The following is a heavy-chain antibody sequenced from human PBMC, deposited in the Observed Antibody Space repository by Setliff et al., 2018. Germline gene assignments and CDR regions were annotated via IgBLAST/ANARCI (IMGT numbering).Heavy chain of an antibody. CDR3: ARDVCPYHYEGAFDI. V-gene: IGHV1-46*01. CDR2: INPSSGST. D-gene: IGHD3-22*01. Sequence: ASVKVSCKASGYTFTSHDMHWVRQAPGLGLEWMGRINPSSGSTRYAQKFQGRVTMTRDTSTSTVYTEMSSLRSEDTAVYYCARDVCPYHYEGAFDIWGQGTMVTVSS. J-gene: IGHJ3*02. CDR1: GYTFTSHD.